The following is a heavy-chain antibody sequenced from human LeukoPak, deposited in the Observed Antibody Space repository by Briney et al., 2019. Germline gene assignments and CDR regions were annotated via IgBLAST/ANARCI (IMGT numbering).Heavy chain of an antibody. CDR2: INSDGSST. Sequence: GGSLRLSWEALGFTFGTYWRNWVGKAPGKGLVWVSRINSDGSSTSYADSVKGRFTISRDNAKNTLYLQMNSLRAEDTAVYYCAREQGIEQGGDYWGQGTLVTVSS. D-gene: IGHD1-26*01. J-gene: IGHJ4*02. CDR3: AREQGIEQGGDY. CDR1: GFTFGTYW. V-gene: IGHV3-74*01.